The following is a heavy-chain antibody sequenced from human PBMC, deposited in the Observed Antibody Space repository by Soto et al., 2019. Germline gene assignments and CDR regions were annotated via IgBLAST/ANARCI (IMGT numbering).Heavy chain of an antibody. Sequence: GASVKVSCKASGGTFSSYAISWVRQAPGQGLGWMGGIIPIFGTANYAQKFQGRVTITADESTSTAYMELSSLRSEDTAVYYCARRGGNYVNWFDPWGQGTLVTVSS. V-gene: IGHV1-69*13. CDR1: GGTFSSYA. CDR2: IIPIFGTA. D-gene: IGHD1-7*01. J-gene: IGHJ5*02. CDR3: ARRGGNYVNWFDP.